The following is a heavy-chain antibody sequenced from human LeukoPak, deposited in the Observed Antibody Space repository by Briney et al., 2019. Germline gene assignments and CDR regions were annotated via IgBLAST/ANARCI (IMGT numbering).Heavy chain of an antibody. J-gene: IGHJ4*02. CDR3: AKGKNTGSYLSHVDY. V-gene: IGHV3-43*01. CDR1: GFTFDDYT. Sequence: GGSLRLSCAASGFTFDDYTMHWVRQAPGKGLEWVSLITWDGSSTYYADSVKGRFTISRDNSKNSLYLQMNSLRTEDTALYYCAKGKNTGSYLSHVDYWGQGTLVTVSS. CDR2: ITWDGSST. D-gene: IGHD3-10*01.